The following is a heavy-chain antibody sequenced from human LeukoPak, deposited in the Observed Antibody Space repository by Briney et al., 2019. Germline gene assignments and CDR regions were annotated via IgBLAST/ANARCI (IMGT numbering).Heavy chain of an antibody. D-gene: IGHD2-2*01. Sequence: GGSLRLSCAASGFTFSSYGMHWVRQAPGKGLEWVAVIWYDGSNKYYADSVKGRFTISRDNSKNTLYLQMNSLRAEDTAVYYCAKAGPAQTVDYWGQGTLVTVSS. CDR3: AKAGPAQTVDY. CDR1: GFTFSSYG. V-gene: IGHV3-30*02. CDR2: IWYDGSNK. J-gene: IGHJ4*02.